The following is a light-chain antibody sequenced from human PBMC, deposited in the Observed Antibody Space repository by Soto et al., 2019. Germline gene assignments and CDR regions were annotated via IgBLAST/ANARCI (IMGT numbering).Light chain of an antibody. CDR3: QTRGTGIHVV. CDR1: SGHSSYA. V-gene: IGLV4-69*01. Sequence: QSVLTQSPSASASLGASVKLTCTLSSGHSSYAIAWHQQQPEQGPRFLMKLNSDGSHNKGDGIPDRFSGSRSGAERYLTISSLQSEDEADYYCQTRGTGIHVVFGGGIKLTVL. J-gene: IGLJ2*01. CDR2: LNSDGSH.